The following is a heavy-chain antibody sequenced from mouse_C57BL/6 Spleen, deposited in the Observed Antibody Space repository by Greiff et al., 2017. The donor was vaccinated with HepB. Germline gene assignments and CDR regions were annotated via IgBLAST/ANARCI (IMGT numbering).Heavy chain of an antibody. CDR2: IYPGDGDT. J-gene: IGHJ1*03. V-gene: IGHV1-82*01. Sequence: QVQLQQSGPELVKPGASVKISCKASGYAFSSSWMNWVKQRPGKGLEWIGRIYPGDGDTNYNGKFKGKATLTADKSSSTAYMQLSSLTSEDSAVYFCAKGASITRYFDVWGTGTTVTVSS. D-gene: IGHD1-1*01. CDR3: AKGASITRYFDV. CDR1: GYAFSSSW.